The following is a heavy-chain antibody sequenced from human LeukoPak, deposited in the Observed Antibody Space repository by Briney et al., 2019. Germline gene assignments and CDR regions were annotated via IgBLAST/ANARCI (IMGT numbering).Heavy chain of an antibody. J-gene: IGHJ2*01. CDR1: GFTFSSYA. Sequence: GGSLRLSCAASGFTFSSYAMSWVRQAPGKGLEWVSAIGGSGGSTYYADSVKGRFTISRDTSKNTLYLQMNSLRAEDTAVYYCAGSFSSGYSVVAWYFDLWGRGTLVTVSS. V-gene: IGHV3-23*01. CDR3: AGSFSSGYSVVAWYFDL. D-gene: IGHD3-3*01. CDR2: IGGSGGST.